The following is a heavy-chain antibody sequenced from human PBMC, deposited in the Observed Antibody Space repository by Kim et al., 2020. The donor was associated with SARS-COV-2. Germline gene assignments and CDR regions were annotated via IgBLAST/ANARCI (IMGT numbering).Heavy chain of an antibody. Sequence: SETLSLTCTVSGGSVSTYSWNWIRQSPGKGLEWIGYMYNSGSTNYNPSLKSRVAISVDTSKNQFSLRLTSVTAADTAVYYCARWPSNSYGYPWFGTLGQG. J-gene: IGHJ5*02. CDR3: ARWPSNSYGYPWFGT. V-gene: IGHV4-59*02. CDR2: MYNSGST. D-gene: IGHD5-18*01. CDR1: GGSVSTYS.